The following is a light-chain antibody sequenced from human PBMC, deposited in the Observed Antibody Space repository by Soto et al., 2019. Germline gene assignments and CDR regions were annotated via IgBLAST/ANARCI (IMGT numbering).Light chain of an antibody. V-gene: IGKV3-15*01. Sequence: ETVMTQSPATLSVSPGERATLSCRASQSVNSNLAWYQQKLGQAPRVLIFGASTRATGIPARFSGSGSGTEFSLTINSLQSEDLEVYYWQEYNPWHWKFGTGTKVNI. CDR2: GAS. CDR1: QSVNSN. J-gene: IGKJ1*01. CDR3: QEYNPWHWK.